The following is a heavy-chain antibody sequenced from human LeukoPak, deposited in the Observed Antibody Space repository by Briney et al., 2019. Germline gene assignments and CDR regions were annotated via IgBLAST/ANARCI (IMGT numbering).Heavy chain of an antibody. J-gene: IGHJ4*02. Sequence: GGSLRLSRAASGFRFSSYDIHWVRQAPGKGLEWVTFIESDGTKEYYADSVKGRFTISRDNSKNTVYVQMNTLRAEDTAVYYCAKEGSGWYYLDYWSQGTVVTVSS. V-gene: IGHV3-30*02. D-gene: IGHD6-19*01. CDR2: IESDGTKE. CDR3: AKEGSGWYYLDY. CDR1: GFRFSSYD.